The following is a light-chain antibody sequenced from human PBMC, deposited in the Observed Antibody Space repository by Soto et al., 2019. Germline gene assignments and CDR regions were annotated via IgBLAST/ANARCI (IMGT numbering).Light chain of an antibody. Sequence: EIELTQSPGTLSLSPGERATLSCRASQSVRSSYLAWYQQKPGQAPRLLIYGASSRATGIPDRFSGSGSGTDFTLTISRLEPEYFAVYYCQQYGSSPSTFGQGTKLEIK. V-gene: IGKV3-20*01. J-gene: IGKJ2*02. CDR2: GAS. CDR1: QSVRSSY. CDR3: QQYGSSPST.